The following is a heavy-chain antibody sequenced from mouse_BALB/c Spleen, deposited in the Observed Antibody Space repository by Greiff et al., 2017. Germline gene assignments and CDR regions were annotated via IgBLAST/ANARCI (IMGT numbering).Heavy chain of an antibody. CDR1: GYSFTSYY. D-gene: IGHD2-14*01. Sequence: QVQLQQSGPELVKPGASVKISCKASGYSFTSYYIHWVKQRPGQGLEWIGWIFPGSGNTKYNEKFKGKATLTADTSSSTAYMQLSSLTSEDSAVYFCARSEDYRAMDYWGQGTSVTVSS. CDR3: ARSEDYRAMDY. V-gene: IGHV1-66*01. J-gene: IGHJ4*01. CDR2: IFPGSGNT.